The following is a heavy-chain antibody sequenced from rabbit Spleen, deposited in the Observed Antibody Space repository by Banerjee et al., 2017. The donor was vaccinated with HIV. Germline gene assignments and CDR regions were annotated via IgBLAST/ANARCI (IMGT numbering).Heavy chain of an antibody. CDR3: ARNPGRSNNL. CDR2: INAVTGKA. D-gene: IGHD7-1*01. Sequence: QEQLVESGGGLVKPGASLTLTCKASGFSFSNKAVMCWVRQAPGKGLEWIACINAVTGKAVYASWAKGRFTFSKTSSTTVTLQMTSLTAADTATYFCARNPGRSNNLWGPGTLVTVS. J-gene: IGHJ4*01. V-gene: IGHV1S45*01. CDR1: GFSFSNKAV.